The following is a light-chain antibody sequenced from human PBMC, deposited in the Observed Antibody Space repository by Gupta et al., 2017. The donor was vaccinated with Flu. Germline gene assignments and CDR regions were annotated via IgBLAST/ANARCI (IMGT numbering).Light chain of an antibody. J-gene: IGLJ2*01. CDR2: DVS. V-gene: IGLV2-14*03. CDR1: SSDVGGFNY. Sequence: QSALTQPASVSGSPGQSITISCTGTSSDVGGFNYVSWYQQHPGKAPNLMLYDVSNRPSGVSNRFSGSKSGITASLTISGLQAEDEAAYYCSSYRSSSALALAFGGGTKLTVL. CDR3: SSYRSSSALALA.